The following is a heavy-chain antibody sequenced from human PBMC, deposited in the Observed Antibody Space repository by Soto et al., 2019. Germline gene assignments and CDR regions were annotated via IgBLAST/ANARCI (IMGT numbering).Heavy chain of an antibody. CDR3: AKGLYSGSYFDY. D-gene: IGHD1-26*01. V-gene: IGHV3-23*01. Sequence: EVQLLESGGGLVQPGGSLRLSCAASGFTFSSYAMTWVRQAPGKGLEWVSAISGSGGSTYYADSVKGQFTISRDNSKNTLYLQMNSLRAEDTALYYCAKGLYSGSYFDYWAREPWSPSPQ. CDR2: ISGSGGST. CDR1: GFTFSSYA. J-gene: IGHJ4*02.